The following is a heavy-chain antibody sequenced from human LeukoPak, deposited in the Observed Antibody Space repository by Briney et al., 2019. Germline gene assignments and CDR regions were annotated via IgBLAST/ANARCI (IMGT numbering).Heavy chain of an antibody. V-gene: IGHV4-34*01. CDR1: GGSFSGYY. CDR2: INHSGST. CDR3: ARPRNYYDGSRGFDP. J-gene: IGHJ5*02. D-gene: IGHD3-22*01. Sequence: SETLSLTCAVYGGSFSGYYWSWIRQPPGKGLEWIGEINHSGSTNYNPSLKSRVTISVDTSKNQFSLKLSSVTAADTAVYYCARPRNYYDGSRGFDPWGQGTLVTVSS.